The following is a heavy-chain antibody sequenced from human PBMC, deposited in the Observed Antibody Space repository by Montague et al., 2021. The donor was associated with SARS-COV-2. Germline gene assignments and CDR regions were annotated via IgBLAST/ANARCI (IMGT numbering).Heavy chain of an antibody. CDR1: GFTFSSYG. J-gene: IGHJ6*03. V-gene: IGHV3-33*01. CDR2: IWYDGSNK. CDR3: ARDGYYDFWSGFEPQRIYYYYYMDV. D-gene: IGHD3-3*01. Sequence: SLRLSCAASGFTFSSYGMHWVRQAPGKGLEWVAVIWYDGSNKYYADSVKGRFTISRDNSKNTLYLQMNSLRAEDTAVYYCARDGYYDFWSGFEPQRIYYYYYMDVWGKGTTVTVSS.